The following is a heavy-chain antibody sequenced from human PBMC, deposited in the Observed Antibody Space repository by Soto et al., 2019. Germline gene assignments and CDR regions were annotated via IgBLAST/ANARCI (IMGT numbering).Heavy chain of an antibody. Sequence: GGSLRLSCAASGFTFSSYSMNWVRQAPGKGLEWVSSISSSSSYIYYADSVKGRFTISRDNAKNSLYLQMNSLRAEDTAVYYCARASTVTTRRDDYWGQGTLVTVSS. CDR1: GFTFSSYS. J-gene: IGHJ4*02. CDR2: ISSSSSYI. CDR3: ARASTVTTRRDDY. V-gene: IGHV3-21*01. D-gene: IGHD4-17*01.